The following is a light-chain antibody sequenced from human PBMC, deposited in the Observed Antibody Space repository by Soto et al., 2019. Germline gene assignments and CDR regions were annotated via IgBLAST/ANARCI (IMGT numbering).Light chain of an antibody. J-gene: IGKJ4*01. V-gene: IGKV3-20*01. CDR3: QQYVSSPLT. CDR1: QSIIPNY. CDR2: GAS. Sequence: EIVLAQSPGTLSLSPGERATLSCRASQSIIPNYLAWYQQKPGQAPRLLIYGASSRATGIPDRFSGSGSGTDFTLTISRLEPEDIAVYYCQQYVSSPLTFGGGTKVEI.